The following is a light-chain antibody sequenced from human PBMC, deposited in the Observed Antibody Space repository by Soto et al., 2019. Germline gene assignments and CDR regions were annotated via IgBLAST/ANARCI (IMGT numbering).Light chain of an antibody. CDR3: CSYVGNSAWV. CDR1: SSDVGSYNL. J-gene: IGLJ1*01. V-gene: IGLV2-23*01. CDR2: DGS. Sequence: QSVLTQPASVSGSPGQSITISCTGTSSDVGSYNLVSWYQQHPGKAPKLLICDGSKRPSGVSNRFSESKSGNTASLTISGLQAEDEADYYCCSYVGNSAWVFGSGTKVTVL.